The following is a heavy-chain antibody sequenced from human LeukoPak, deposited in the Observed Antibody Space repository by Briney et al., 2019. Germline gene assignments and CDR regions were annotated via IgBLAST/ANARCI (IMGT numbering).Heavy chain of an antibody. V-gene: IGHV3-21*01. Sequence: GGSLRLSCAASGFTFSSYSMNWVRQAPGKGLEWVSSISSSSSYISYADSLKCRFTISRDNAKDSLYLQMNSLRAEDTAVYYCARAPAGCSNGVCYSDYWGQGTLVTVSS. J-gene: IGHJ4*02. CDR2: ISSSSSYI. CDR1: GFTFSSYS. D-gene: IGHD2-8*01. CDR3: ARAPAGCSNGVCYSDY.